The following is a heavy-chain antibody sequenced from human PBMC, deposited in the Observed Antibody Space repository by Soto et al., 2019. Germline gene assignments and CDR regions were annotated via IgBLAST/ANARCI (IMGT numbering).Heavy chain of an antibody. D-gene: IGHD1-26*01. CDR3: ASRPSGSGFDP. Sequence: QMQLQESGSGLVKPSQTLSLTCAVSGGSISSGGYSWSWIRQPPGKGLECIGYIYHSGSTYYNPSLKSRVTISVDRSKNQFSLKLSSVTAADTAVYYCASRPSGSGFDPWGQGTLVTVSS. V-gene: IGHV4-30-2*01. J-gene: IGHJ5*02. CDR1: GGSISSGGYS. CDR2: IYHSGST.